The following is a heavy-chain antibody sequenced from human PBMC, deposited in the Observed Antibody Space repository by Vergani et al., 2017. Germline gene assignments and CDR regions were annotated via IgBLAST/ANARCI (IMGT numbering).Heavy chain of an antibody. J-gene: IGHJ6*02. CDR1: GGSISSSSYY. Sequence: QLQLQESGPGLVKPSETLSLTCTVSGGSISSSSYYWGWIRQPPGKGLEWIGSIYYSGSTYYNPSLKSRVTISVDTSKNQFSLKLSSVTAADTAVYYCARDSTVTPAIYGMDVWGQGTTVTVSS. D-gene: IGHD4-11*01. CDR2: IYYSGST. CDR3: ARDSTVTPAIYGMDV. V-gene: IGHV4-39*07.